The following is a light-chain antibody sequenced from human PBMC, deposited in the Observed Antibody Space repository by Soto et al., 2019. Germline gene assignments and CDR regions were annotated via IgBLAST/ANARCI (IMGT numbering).Light chain of an antibody. CDR3: QSYDSSLSVFHVV. CDR2: GNS. Sequence: VLTQPPSVSGAPGQRVTISCTGSSSNIGAGYDVHWYQQLPGTAPKLLIYGNSNRPSGVPDRFSGSKSGTSASLAITGLQAEDEADYYCQSYDSSLSVFHVVFGGGTKLTVL. CDR1: SSNIGAGYD. V-gene: IGLV1-40*01. J-gene: IGLJ2*01.